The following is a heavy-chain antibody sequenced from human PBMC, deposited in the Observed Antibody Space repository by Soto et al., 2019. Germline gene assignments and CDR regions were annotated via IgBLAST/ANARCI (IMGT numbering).Heavy chain of an antibody. CDR1: GFTFSSYS. Sequence: PGGSLRLSCAASGFTFSSYSMNWVRQAPGKGLEWVSYISSSSSTIYYADSVKGRFTISRDNAKNSLYLQMNSLRDEDTAVYYCARVPSSSYHYFDYWVQGTLVTVSS. V-gene: IGHV3-48*02. D-gene: IGHD6-13*01. CDR2: ISSSSSTI. CDR3: ARVPSSSYHYFDY. J-gene: IGHJ4*02.